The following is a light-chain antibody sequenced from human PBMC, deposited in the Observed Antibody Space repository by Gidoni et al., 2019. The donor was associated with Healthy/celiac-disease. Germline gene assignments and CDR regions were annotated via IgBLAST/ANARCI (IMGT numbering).Light chain of an antibody. CDR1: QSVSSSY. CDR2: GSS. Sequence: EIVLTQSPGTLPLSPGERATLSCRTSQSVSSSYLHWYQQKPGQAPRLLIYGSSRRATGIPDRFSGSGSGTDFTLTISRLEPEDFAVYYCQQYGTTFGPGTKVDIK. J-gene: IGKJ3*01. CDR3: QQYGTT. V-gene: IGKV3-20*01.